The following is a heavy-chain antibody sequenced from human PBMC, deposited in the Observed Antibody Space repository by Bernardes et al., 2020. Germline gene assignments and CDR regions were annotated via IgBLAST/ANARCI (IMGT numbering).Heavy chain of an antibody. V-gene: IGHV3-48*01. J-gene: IGHJ4*02. D-gene: IGHD6-19*01. CDR2: ISSSSSTI. CDR1: GFTFSSYS. CDR3: SAEYSSGWYVY. Sequence: GGSLRLSCAASGFTFSSYSMNWVRQAPGKGLEWVSYISSSSSTIYYADSVKGRFTISRDNAKNSLYLQMNSLSVEDTAVYFCSAEYSSGWYVYWGQGTLVTVAS.